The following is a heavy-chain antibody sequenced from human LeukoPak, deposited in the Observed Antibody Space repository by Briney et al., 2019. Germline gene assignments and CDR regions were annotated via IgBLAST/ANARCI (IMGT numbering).Heavy chain of an antibody. CDR1: GYTFGKYG. V-gene: IGHV1-18*01. CDR2: INADNGNT. Sequence: ASVQVSCKASGYTFGKYGISWVRQAPGQGPEWMGWINADNGNTKHAPKIQGRFTMTTDTTTNTVSMELTSLRSDDTAMYYCAREVWAGAADVWGQGTMVTVSS. J-gene: IGHJ3*01. D-gene: IGHD4/OR15-4a*01. CDR3: AREVWAGAADV.